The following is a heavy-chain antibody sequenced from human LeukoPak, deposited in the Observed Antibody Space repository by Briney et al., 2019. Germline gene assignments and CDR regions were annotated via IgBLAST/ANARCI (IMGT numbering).Heavy chain of an antibody. CDR1: GDSVSTNSAA. CDR2: TFYRSKWFN. Sequence: SQTLSLTCAISGDSVSTNSAAWNWIRQSPSRGLEWLGRTFYRSKWFNEYALSVKSRISIESDTSKNQFSLHLNSVTPEDTAVYYCARDTSGGYYWYFDLWGRGTLVTVSS. D-gene: IGHD6-19*01. V-gene: IGHV6-1*01. CDR3: ARDTSGGYYWYFDL. J-gene: IGHJ2*01.